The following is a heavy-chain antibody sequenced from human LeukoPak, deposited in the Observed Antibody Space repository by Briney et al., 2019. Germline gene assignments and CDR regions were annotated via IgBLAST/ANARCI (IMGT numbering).Heavy chain of an antibody. Sequence: GGSLRLSCAASGFTFSNYWMSWVRQAPGKGLEWVANIKQDGTKKYYGDSVRGRFTISRDNAKNSLYLQMNSLRAEDTAVYYCARGPFHSSSPLRYWGQGTLVTVSS. V-gene: IGHV3-7*01. J-gene: IGHJ4*02. CDR1: GFTFSNYW. CDR2: IKQDGTKK. CDR3: ARGPFHSSSPLRY. D-gene: IGHD6-13*01.